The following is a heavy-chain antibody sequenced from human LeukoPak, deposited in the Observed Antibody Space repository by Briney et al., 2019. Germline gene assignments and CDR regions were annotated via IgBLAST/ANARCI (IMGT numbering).Heavy chain of an antibody. CDR2: IYYSGST. CDR1: GGSISSYY. J-gene: IGHJ6*03. D-gene: IGHD5-12*01. CDR3: AGVATIVVNYYYMDV. Sequence: PSETLSLTCTVSGGSISSYYWSWIRQPPGKGLEWIGYIYYSGSTNYNPSLKSRVTISVDTSKNQFFLKLSSVTAADTAVYYCAGVATIVVNYYYMDVWGKGTTVTVSS. V-gene: IGHV4-59*08.